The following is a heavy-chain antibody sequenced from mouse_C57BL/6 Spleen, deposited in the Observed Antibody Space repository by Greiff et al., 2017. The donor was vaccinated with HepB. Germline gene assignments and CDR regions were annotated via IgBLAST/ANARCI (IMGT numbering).Heavy chain of an antibody. CDR2: INPSTGGT. V-gene: IGHV1-42*01. CDR1: GYSFTGYY. J-gene: IGHJ2*01. D-gene: IGHD1-1*01. CDR3: ARGTTVVATDY. Sequence: EVKLQESGPELVKPGASVKISCKASGYSFTGYYMNWVKQSPEKSLEWIGEINPSTGGTTYNQKFKAKATLTVDKSSSTAYMQLKSLTSEDSAVYYCARGTTVVATDYWGQGTTLTVSS.